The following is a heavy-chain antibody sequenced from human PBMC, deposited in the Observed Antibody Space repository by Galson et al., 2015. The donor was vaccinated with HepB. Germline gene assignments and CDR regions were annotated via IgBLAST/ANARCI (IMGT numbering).Heavy chain of an antibody. CDR1: DYTFTIFG. V-gene: IGHV1-18*04. Sequence: SVKVSCKASDYTFTIFGISWVRQAPGQGLEWMGWISAYNGNTNYAQNLQGRVTMTTDTSTSTAYMVLRSLRSDDTAIYYCARARYSTSPPDYWGQGTLVTVSS. J-gene: IGHJ4*02. CDR2: ISAYNGNT. D-gene: IGHD6-6*01. CDR3: ARARYSTSPPDY.